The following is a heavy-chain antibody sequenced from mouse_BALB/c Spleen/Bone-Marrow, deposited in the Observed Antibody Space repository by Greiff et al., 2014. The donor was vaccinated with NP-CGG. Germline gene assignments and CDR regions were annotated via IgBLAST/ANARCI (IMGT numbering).Heavy chain of an antibody. J-gene: IGHJ2*01. CDR3: AGYYRYDFDY. Sequence: EVKLMESGPELVKPGASMNISCKASGYSFTGYTMNWVKQSHGKNLEWIGLINPDNGDTSCNQKFKGKATLTIDKSSSTAYMELLSLTSEDSAVYYCAGYYRYDFDYWGQGTTLTVSS. CDR2: INPDNGDT. D-gene: IGHD2-14*01. V-gene: IGHV1-18*01. CDR1: GYSFTGYT.